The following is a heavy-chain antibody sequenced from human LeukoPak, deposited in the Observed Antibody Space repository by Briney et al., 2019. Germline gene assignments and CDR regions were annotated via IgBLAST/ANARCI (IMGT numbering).Heavy chain of an antibody. J-gene: IGHJ4*02. V-gene: IGHV1-69*04. D-gene: IGHD3-22*01. CDR3: ARVVPVDYYDSGGYSDY. Sequence: SVKVSCKASGGTFSSYAITWVRQAPGQGLEWMGRIIPMLGIANYAQKFQGRVTITADKSTSTAYMELSSLRSDDTAVYYCARVVPVDYYDSGGYSDYWGQGTLVTVSS. CDR2: IIPMLGIA. CDR1: GGTFSSYA.